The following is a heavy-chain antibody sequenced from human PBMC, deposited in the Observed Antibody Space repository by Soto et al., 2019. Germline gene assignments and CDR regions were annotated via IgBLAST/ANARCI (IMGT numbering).Heavy chain of an antibody. J-gene: IGHJ4*02. CDR1: GDAMSTGGHC. CDR3: ARDKDLQPTVWGF. Sequence: SETLSLTCTVSGDAMSTGGHCYNCIRQVPGKGLEWIGYVYYSGATHYTPSLRARATISRDTSKNQFSLRLISVTAADTALYYCARDKDLQPTVWGFWGQGIQVTVSS. CDR2: VYYSGAT. D-gene: IGHD3-16*01. V-gene: IGHV4-31*02.